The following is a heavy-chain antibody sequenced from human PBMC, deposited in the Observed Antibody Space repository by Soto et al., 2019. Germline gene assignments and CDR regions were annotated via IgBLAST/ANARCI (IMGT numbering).Heavy chain of an antibody. CDR1: GGSISSGGYS. J-gene: IGHJ5*02. Sequence: LSETLSLTCAVSGGSISSGGYSWSWIRQPPGKDLDWIGYIYHSGSTYYNPSLKSRVTISVDRSKNQFSLKLSSVTAADTAVYYCARVPGPWGQGTLVTVSS. CDR3: ARVPGP. V-gene: IGHV4-30-2*01. CDR2: IYHSGST.